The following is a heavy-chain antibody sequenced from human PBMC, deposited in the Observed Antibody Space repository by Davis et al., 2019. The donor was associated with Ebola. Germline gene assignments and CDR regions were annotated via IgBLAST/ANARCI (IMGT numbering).Heavy chain of an antibody. CDR1: GGTFSWFA. J-gene: IGHJ1*01. CDR2: IIPLLGIA. V-gene: IGHV1-69*04. CDR3: ARDRDGYNRGYFQH. D-gene: IGHD5-24*01. Sequence: SVKVSCKASGGTFSWFAISWVRQAPGQGLEWMGRIIPLLGIANYAQKFQGRVTITADKSTSTAYMELSSLRSEDTAVYYCARDRDGYNRGYFQHWGQGTLVIVSS.